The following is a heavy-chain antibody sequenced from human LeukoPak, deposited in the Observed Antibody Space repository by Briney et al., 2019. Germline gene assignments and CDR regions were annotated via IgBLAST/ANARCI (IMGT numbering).Heavy chain of an antibody. Sequence: ASVKVSRKASGGTFSSYAISWVRQAPGQGLEWMGGIIPIFGTANYAQKFQGRVTITADESTSTAYMELSSLRSEDTAVYYCARDPPLRFLEWQFPGGFDPWGQGTLVTVSS. CDR1: GGTFSSYA. J-gene: IGHJ5*02. D-gene: IGHD3-3*01. CDR3: ARDPPLRFLEWQFPGGFDP. V-gene: IGHV1-69*01. CDR2: IIPIFGTA.